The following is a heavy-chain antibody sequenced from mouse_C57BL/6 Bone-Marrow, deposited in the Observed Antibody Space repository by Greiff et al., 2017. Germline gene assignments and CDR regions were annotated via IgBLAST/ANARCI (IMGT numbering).Heavy chain of an antibody. D-gene: IGHD1-1*01. CDR2: IWWDDDK. Sequence: ESGPGILQPSQTLSLTCSFSGFSLSTFGMGVGWIRQPSGKGLEWLAHIWWDDDKYYNPALKSRLTISKDTSKNQVFLKIANVDTADTATYSCARMFYYYGSSWYFDVWGTGTTVTVSS. V-gene: IGHV8-8*01. CDR1: GFSLSTFGMG. J-gene: IGHJ1*03. CDR3: ARMFYYYGSSWYFDV.